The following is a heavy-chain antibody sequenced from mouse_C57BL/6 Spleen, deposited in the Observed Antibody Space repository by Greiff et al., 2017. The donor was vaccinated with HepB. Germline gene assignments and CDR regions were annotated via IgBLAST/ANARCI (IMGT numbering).Heavy chain of an antibody. D-gene: IGHD1-1*01. Sequence: VQLKQSGPVLVKPGPSVKISCKASGFTFTDYYMHWVKQSHGKSLEWIGLVYPYNGGTSYNQKFKGKATLTVDTSSSTAYMELNSLTSEDSAVYYCARSFITTVVAGESAMDYWGQGTSVTVSS. J-gene: IGHJ4*01. V-gene: IGHV1-36*01. CDR3: ARSFITTVVAGESAMDY. CDR2: VYPYNGGT. CDR1: GFTFTDYY.